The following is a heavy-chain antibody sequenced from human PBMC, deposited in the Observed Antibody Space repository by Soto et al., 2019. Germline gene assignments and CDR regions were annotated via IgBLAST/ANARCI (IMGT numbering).Heavy chain of an antibody. J-gene: IGHJ6*01. D-gene: IGHD3-16*01. V-gene: IGHV1-69*13. CDR2: IIPIFGTA. CDR1: GGTFISYA. CDR3: ATVTAQCLVSRYSYYGMDV. Sequence: SVKLSCDSSGGTFISYAISWVRQAPGRGLEWMGGIIPIFGTANYAQKFQGRVTITADESTSTAYMELSSLRSEDTAVYYCATVTAQCLVSRYSYYGMDVWGPGTTSNVST.